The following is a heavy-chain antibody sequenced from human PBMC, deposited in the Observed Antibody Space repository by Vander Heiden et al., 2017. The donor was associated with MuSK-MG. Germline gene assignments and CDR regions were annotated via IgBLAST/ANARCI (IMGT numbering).Heavy chain of an antibody. V-gene: IGHV3-23*01. CDR2: ISDSGDNT. D-gene: IGHD3-10*01. CDR1: GFRFTNYA. Sequence: EVQLLESGGGLVQPGGSLTLSCAASGFRFTNYAMSWVRQVPGKGLEWVSVISDSGDNTYYADSVKGRFTISRDNSKNTLYLQINSLRAEDTAVYYCAKSDRYGLRTYYQFCPPDYWGQGTLVTVSS. J-gene: IGHJ4*02. CDR3: AKSDRYGLRTYYQFCPPDY.